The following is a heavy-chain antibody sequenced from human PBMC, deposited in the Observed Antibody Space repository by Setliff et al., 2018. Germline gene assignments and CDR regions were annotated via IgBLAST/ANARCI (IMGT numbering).Heavy chain of an antibody. D-gene: IGHD4-17*01. CDR1: GYTFTNYG. CDR2: LSASNGNR. J-gene: IGHJ3*02. V-gene: IGHV1-18*01. CDR3: ARDSPTVVTHLRVFDI. Sequence: ASVKVSCKASGYTFTNYGVSWVRQAPGQGLEWMGWLSASNGNRNNAQKFQGRVTMTTDTSTNTAYMELRSLGSDDTAVYYCARDSPTVVTHLRVFDIWGQGTRVTVSS.